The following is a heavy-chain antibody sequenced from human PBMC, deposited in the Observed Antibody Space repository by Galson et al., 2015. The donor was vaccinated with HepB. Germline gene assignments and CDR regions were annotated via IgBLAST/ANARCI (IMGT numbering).Heavy chain of an antibody. D-gene: IGHD2-21*02. CDR2: ISVSGGDT. J-gene: IGHJ4*02. CDR1: GFTFSTYA. Sequence: SLRLSCAASGFTFSTYAMTWVRQAPGKGLEWVSAISVSGGDTYYADSVKGRFTISRDNSKNTLYLQMNSLRAEDTAVYYCARIRGTVGAAGDYGGQGTLVTVSS. CDR3: ARIRGTVGAAGDY. V-gene: IGHV3-23*01.